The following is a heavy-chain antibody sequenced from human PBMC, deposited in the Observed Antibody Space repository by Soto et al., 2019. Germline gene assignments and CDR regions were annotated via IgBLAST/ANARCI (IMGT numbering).Heavy chain of an antibody. Sequence: XETLSLTCTLSGCSFHNFYWLWIRQPPGKGLEWVGHVHYGGSTNYSPSLNSRATISLDTSKSQLSLKLRSVTAADTAMYFCARGVDYYATSGYFSFDYWGQRIQVT. D-gene: IGHD3-16*01. CDR2: VHYGGST. J-gene: IGHJ4*01. V-gene: IGHV4-59*01. CDR3: ARGVDYYATSGYFSFDY. CDR1: GCSFHNFY.